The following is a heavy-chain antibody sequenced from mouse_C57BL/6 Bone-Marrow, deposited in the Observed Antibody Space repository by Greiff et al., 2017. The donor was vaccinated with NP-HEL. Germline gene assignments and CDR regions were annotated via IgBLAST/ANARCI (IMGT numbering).Heavy chain of an antibody. CDR2: IDPNSGGT. J-gene: IGHJ4*01. CDR3: ARWVITTVLAHYYAMYY. V-gene: IGHV1-72*01. D-gene: IGHD1-1*01. CDR1: GYTFTSYW. Sequence: QVQLQQPGAELVKPGASVKLSCKASGYTFTSYWMHWVKQRPGRGLEWIGRIDPNSGGTKYNEKFKSKATLTVDKPSSTAYMQLSSLTSEDSAVYYFARWVITTVLAHYYAMYYWGQGTSVTLSS.